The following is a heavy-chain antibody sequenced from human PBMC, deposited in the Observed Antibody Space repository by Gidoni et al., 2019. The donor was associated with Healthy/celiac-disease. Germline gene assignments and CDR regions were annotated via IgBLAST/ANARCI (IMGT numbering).Heavy chain of an antibody. CDR3: ARDPNWNYGYYYGMDV. Sequence: QLQLQESGPGLVKPSEPLSLTCTVSVGSLRSSSYYWGWIRQPPGKGLEWIGSIYYSGSTYYNPSLKSRVNISVDKSKNQFSLKMSSVTAADTAVYYCARDPNWNYGYYYGMDVWGQGTTVTVSS. J-gene: IGHJ6*02. CDR1: VGSLRSSSYY. V-gene: IGHV4-39*07. CDR2: IYYSGST. D-gene: IGHD1-7*01.